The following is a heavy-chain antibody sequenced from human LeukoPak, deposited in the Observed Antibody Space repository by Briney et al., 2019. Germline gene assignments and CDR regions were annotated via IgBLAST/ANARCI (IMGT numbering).Heavy chain of an antibody. Sequence: ASVKVPCKASGYTFTSYGISWVRQAPGQGLEWMGWISAYNGNTNYAQKLQGRVTMTTDTSTSTAYMELRSLRSDDTAVYYCARAGGDYYGSGSYYNPLDNWFDPWGQGTLVTVSS. D-gene: IGHD3-10*01. CDR2: ISAYNGNT. CDR1: GYTFTSYG. V-gene: IGHV1-18*04. J-gene: IGHJ5*02. CDR3: ARAGGDYYGSGSYYNPLDNWFDP.